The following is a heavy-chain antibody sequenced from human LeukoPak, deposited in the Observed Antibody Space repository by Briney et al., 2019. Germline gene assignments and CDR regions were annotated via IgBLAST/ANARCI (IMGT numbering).Heavy chain of an antibody. J-gene: IGHJ3*02. Sequence: SETLSLTCTVSGGSISSYYWSWIRQPPGKGLEWIGYIYFSGSTNYNHSLMSRVTISVDTCKNAFSLKLSSVTAAATAVYYCAREGHQQWVGAFDIWGQGTMVTVSS. CDR3: AREGHQQWVGAFDI. V-gene: IGHV4-59*01. CDR2: IYFSGST. D-gene: IGHD6-19*01. CDR1: GGSISSYY.